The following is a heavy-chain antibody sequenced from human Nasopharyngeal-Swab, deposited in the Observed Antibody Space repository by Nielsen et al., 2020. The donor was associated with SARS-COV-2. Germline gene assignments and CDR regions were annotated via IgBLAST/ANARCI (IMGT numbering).Heavy chain of an antibody. D-gene: IGHD5-18*01. V-gene: IGHV4-30-2*01. Sequence: PGKGLEWIGYIYHSGCTYYNPSLKSRVTISVDRSKNQFSLKLSSVTAADTAVYYCARYSLWLPVNWFDPWGQGTLVTVSS. CDR2: IYHSGCT. CDR3: ARYSLWLPVNWFDP. J-gene: IGHJ5*02.